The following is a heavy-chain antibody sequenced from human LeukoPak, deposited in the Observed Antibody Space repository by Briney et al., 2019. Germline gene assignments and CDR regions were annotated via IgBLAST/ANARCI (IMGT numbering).Heavy chain of an antibody. Sequence: GGSLRLSCAASGFTFSSYAMHWVRQAPGKGLEWVAVIPYDGSNKYYADSVKGRFTISRDNSKNTLYLQMNSLRAEDTAVYYCARDFRFSMDVWGKGTTVTVSS. CDR1: GFTFSSYA. J-gene: IGHJ6*03. CDR2: IPYDGSNK. CDR3: ARDFRFSMDV. D-gene: IGHD3-10*01. V-gene: IGHV3-30-3*01.